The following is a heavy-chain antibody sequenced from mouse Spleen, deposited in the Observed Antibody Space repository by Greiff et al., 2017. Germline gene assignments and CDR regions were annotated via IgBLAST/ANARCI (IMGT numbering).Heavy chain of an antibody. CDR2: IWSGGST. J-gene: IGHJ4*01. V-gene: IGHV2-2*01. CDR1: GFSLTSYG. CDR3: ARPYLPDGYYVWAMDY. D-gene: IGHD2-3*01. Sequence: VKLQESGPGLVQPSQSLSITCTVSGFSLTSYGVHWVRQSPGKGLEWLGVIWSGGSTDYNAAFISRLSISKDNSKSQVFFKMNSLQADDTAIYYCARPYLPDGYYVWAMDYWGQGTSVTVSS.